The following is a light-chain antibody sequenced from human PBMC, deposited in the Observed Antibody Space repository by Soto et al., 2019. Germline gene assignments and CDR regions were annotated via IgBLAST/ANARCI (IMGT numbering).Light chain of an antibody. CDR1: QVISSY. Sequence: DIQLTQSPSFLSASVGDRVTITCRASQVISSYLAWYQQKPGKAPKLLIYAASTLQSGVPSRFSGSRSGTEFTLTISSLQPEDFATYYCQQLNSYSVTFGQGTKVEFK. CDR3: QQLNSYSVT. J-gene: IGKJ1*01. V-gene: IGKV1-9*01. CDR2: AAS.